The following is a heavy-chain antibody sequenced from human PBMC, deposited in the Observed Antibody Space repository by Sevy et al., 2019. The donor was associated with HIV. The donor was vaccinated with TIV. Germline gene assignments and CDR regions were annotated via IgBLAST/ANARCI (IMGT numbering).Heavy chain of an antibody. CDR3: ARDIGGYEHFDY. Sequence: SETRSLTCTVSGGSITSGGYYWSWIRQHPGKGLEWIGYIYYSGSTYYNPSLRGRVTISVDTSKNQFSLKLSSVTAADTAMYYCARDIGGYEHFDYWGQGTLVTVSS. V-gene: IGHV4-31*03. CDR1: GGSITSGGYY. J-gene: IGHJ4*02. CDR2: IYYSGST. D-gene: IGHD5-12*01.